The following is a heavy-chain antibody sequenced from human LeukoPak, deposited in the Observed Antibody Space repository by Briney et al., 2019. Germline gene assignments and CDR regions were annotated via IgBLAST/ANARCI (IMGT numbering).Heavy chain of an antibody. V-gene: IGHV1-8*02. CDR3: ARDYDSSGYRIFDP. J-gene: IGHJ5*02. CDR2: MNPNSGNT. D-gene: IGHD3-22*01. CDR1: GYTFTSYD. Sequence: ASVKVSCKASGYTFTSYDINWVRQATGQGLEWMGWMNPNSGNTGYAQKFQGRVTMTTDTSTSTAYMELRSLRSDDTAVYYCARDYDSSGYRIFDPWGQGTLVTVSS.